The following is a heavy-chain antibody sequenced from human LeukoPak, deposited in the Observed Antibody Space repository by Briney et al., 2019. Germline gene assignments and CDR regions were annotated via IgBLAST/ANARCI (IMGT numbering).Heavy chain of an antibody. V-gene: IGHV1-18*01. J-gene: IGHJ6*03. D-gene: IGHD3-10*01. Sequence: ASVKVSCKASGYTFTSYGISWVRQAPGQGLEWMGWISAYNGNTNYAQKLQGRVTMTTDTSTSTAYMELRSLRSDDTAVYYCARLGAMVRGAPTFYYYYYMDVWGRGTTVTVSS. CDR1: GYTFTSYG. CDR2: ISAYNGNT. CDR3: ARLGAMVRGAPTFYYYYYMDV.